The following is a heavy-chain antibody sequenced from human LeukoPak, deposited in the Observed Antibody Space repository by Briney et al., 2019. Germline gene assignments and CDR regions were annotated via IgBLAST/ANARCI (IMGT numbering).Heavy chain of an antibody. CDR2: ISAYNGNT. V-gene: IGHV1-18*01. CDR1: GYTFTSYG. Sequence: ASVKVSCKASGYTFTSYGISWVRQAPGQGLEWMGWISAYNGNTNYAQKLQGRVTMTTDTSTSTAYMELRSLRSDDTAVYYCAREGIAAAGSVGYYYYMDVRGKGTTVTVSS. J-gene: IGHJ6*03. D-gene: IGHD6-13*01. CDR3: AREGIAAAGSVGYYYYMDV.